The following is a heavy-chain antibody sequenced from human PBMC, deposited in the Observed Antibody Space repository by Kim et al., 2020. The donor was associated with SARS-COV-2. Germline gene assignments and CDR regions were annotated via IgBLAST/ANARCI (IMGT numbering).Heavy chain of an antibody. CDR3: ARGRIQLWLRGDFDY. J-gene: IGHJ4*02. V-gene: IGHV4-34*01. Sequence: SETLSLTCAVYGGSFSGYYWSWIRQPPGKGLEWIGEINHSGSTNYNPSLKSRVTISVDTSKNQFSLKLSSVTAADTAVYYCARGRIQLWLRGDFDYWGQGTLVTVSS. CDR2: INHSGST. D-gene: IGHD5-18*01. CDR1: GGSFSGYY.